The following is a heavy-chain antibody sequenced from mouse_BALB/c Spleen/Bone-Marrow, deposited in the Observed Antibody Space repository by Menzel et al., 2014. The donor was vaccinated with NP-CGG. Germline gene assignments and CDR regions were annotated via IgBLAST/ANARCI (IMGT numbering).Heavy chain of an antibody. J-gene: IGHJ1*01. CDR3: ARKYYGSSYVWYFDV. CDR2: INPSNGRI. CDR1: DYTFTSYW. Sequence: QVQLQQSGAELVKPGASVKLSCKASDYTFTSYWMQWVKQRPGQGLEWIGEINPSNGRINYNEKFKSKATLTVDKSSSTAYMQLSSLTSEDSAVYYCARKYYGSSYVWYFDVWGAGTTVTVSS. V-gene: IGHV1S81*02. D-gene: IGHD1-1*01.